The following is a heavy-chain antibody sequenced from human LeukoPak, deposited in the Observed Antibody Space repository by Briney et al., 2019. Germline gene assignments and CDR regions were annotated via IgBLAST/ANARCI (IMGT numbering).Heavy chain of an antibody. CDR2: INPSGGST. D-gene: IGHD5-12*01. Sequence: ASVNVFYKASGYTFTSYYMHWVRQAPGQGLEWVGIINPSGGSTSYAQKFQGRVTMTRDTSTSTVYMELSSLRSEDTAVYYCAQDYSGYATRLDYWGQGTLVTVSS. CDR1: GYTFTSYY. CDR3: AQDYSGYATRLDY. J-gene: IGHJ4*02. V-gene: IGHV1-46*01.